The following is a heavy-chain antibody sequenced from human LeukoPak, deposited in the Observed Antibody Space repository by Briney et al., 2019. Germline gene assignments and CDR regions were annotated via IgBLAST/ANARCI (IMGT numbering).Heavy chain of an antibody. V-gene: IGHV3-33*06. CDR3: AKDGGSGILY. Sequence: GGSLRLSCAASGFEFRVHGMHWVRQAPGKGLEWVAVIWYDGVTDYYADSVKGRFTISRDNSKDTLYLQMNSLRAEDTAIYYCAKDGGSGILYWGQGTLVTVSS. J-gene: IGHJ4*02. CDR2: IWYDGVTD. D-gene: IGHD3-10*01. CDR1: GFEFRVHG.